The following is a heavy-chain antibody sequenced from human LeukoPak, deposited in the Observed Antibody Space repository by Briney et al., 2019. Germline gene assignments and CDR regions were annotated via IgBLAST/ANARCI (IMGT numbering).Heavy chain of an antibody. D-gene: IGHD4-23*01. CDR3: ARPPLARYGGNSGWFDP. CDR2: INPSAGST. J-gene: IGHJ5*02. Sequence: ASVKVSCKASGYTFISYYMHWVRQAPGQGLEWMGIINPSAGSTNYAQKFQGRASMTKDTSTSTVYMELSSLTSEDTAVYYCARPPLARYGGNSGWFDPWGQGTLVTVSS. V-gene: IGHV1-46*01. CDR1: GYTFISYY.